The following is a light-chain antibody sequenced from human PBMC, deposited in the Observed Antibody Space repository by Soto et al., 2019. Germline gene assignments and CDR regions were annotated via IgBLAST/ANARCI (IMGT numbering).Light chain of an antibody. J-gene: IGLJ1*01. CDR3: CSYAGNRYV. V-gene: IGLV2-23*01. CDR1: ASNVGTYKL. Sequence: QSALTQPASVSGSPGQSITISCTGTASNVGTYKLVSWYQQHPGKAPELMIYEDNKRPAGISSRFSGSKSGNTASLAISGLQAEDEADYYCCSYAGNRYVFGTGTKVTVL. CDR2: EDN.